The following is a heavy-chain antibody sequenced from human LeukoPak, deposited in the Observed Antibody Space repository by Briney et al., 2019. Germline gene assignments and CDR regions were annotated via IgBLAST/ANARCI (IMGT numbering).Heavy chain of an antibody. J-gene: IGHJ6*03. CDR2: INHSGST. D-gene: IGHD3-3*01. V-gene: IGHV4-34*01. CDR3: ARGPYYDFWSGYFSSWSEPNRNYYYMDV. CDR1: GGSFSGYY. Sequence: SETLSLTCAVYGGSFSGYYWSWIRQPPGKGLEWIGEINHSGSTNYNPSLKSRVTISVDTSKNQFSLKLSSVAAADTAVYYCARGPYYDFWSGYFSSWSEPNRNYYYMDVWGKGTTVTVSS.